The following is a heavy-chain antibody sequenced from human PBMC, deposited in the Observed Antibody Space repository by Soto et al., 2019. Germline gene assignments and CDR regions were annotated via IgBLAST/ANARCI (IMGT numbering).Heavy chain of an antibody. D-gene: IGHD4-17*01. CDR3: AKDAVSGDGIWLLDS. J-gene: IGHJ4*02. V-gene: IGHV3-11*06. CDR1: GFTFGDSY. CDR2: ISPGSRYP. Sequence: LRLSCAGSGFTFGDSYMSWIRQAPGKGLEWLSYISPGSRYPAYADSVKGRFTISRDNAKRSLYLQMMSLTAEDTAIYYCAKDAVSGDGIWLLDSWGQGTVVTVSS.